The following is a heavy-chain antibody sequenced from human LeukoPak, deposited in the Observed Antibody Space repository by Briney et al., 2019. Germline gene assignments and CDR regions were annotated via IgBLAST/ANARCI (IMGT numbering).Heavy chain of an antibody. CDR2: ISYDGSIK. CDR3: AKGAPPLGMNYHFDY. D-gene: IGHD5-24*01. Sequence: GGSLRLSCAASGFIFSNYGMHWVRQAPGKGLEWVALISYDGSIKSYVDSVKGRFTIFRDNSKNTLSLQMNSLRAEDTAVYYCAKGAPPLGMNYHFDYWGQGTLVTVSS. J-gene: IGHJ4*02. CDR1: GFIFSNYG. V-gene: IGHV3-30*18.